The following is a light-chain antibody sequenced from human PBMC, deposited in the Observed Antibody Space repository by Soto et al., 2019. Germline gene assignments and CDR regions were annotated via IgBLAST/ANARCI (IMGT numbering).Light chain of an antibody. CDR2: GAS. Sequence: DIVLTQSPGTLSLSPGERVTLSCRASQRVGSNYLAWYQQSPGQAPRLLIHGASSRATGMPVRFSGSGSGTDFTLTISRLEPEDFAVYYCQQYGSSRWTFGQGTKLE. J-gene: IGKJ1*01. V-gene: IGKV3-20*01. CDR1: QRVGSNY. CDR3: QQYGSSRWT.